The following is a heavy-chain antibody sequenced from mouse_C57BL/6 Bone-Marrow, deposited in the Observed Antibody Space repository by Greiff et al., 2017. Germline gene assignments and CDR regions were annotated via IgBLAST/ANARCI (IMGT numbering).Heavy chain of an antibody. D-gene: IGHD1-1*01. CDR3: ARDGSSYVRENYFDD. V-gene: IGHV1-66*01. J-gene: IGHJ2*01. CDR1: GYSFTSYY. CDR2: IYPGSGNT. Sequence: VKLQASGPELVKPGASVKISCKASGYSFTSYYIHWVKQRPGQGLEWIGWIYPGSGNTKYNEKFKGKATLTADTSSSTAYMQLSSLTSEDSAVYYCARDGSSYVRENYFDDWGQGTTLTVSS.